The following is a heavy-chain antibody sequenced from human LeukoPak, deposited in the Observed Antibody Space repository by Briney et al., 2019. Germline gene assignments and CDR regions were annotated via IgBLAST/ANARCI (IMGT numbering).Heavy chain of an antibody. CDR3: AKGTYDPTPFDS. Sequence: GGSLRLSCAASGFTFTNYAMTWVRQAPGKGLEWVSTINDSNDNTYSADSVKGRFTISRDNSRNTLYLQMNNLRAEDTAVYYCAKGTYDPTPFDSWGQGTLVTVSS. D-gene: IGHD3-22*01. CDR2: INDSNDNT. V-gene: IGHV3-23*01. J-gene: IGHJ4*02. CDR1: GFTFTNYA.